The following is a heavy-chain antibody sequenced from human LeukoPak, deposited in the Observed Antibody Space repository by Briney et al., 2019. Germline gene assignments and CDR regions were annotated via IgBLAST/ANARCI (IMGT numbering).Heavy chain of an antibody. D-gene: IGHD2-15*01. CDR2: IKQDGSEK. CDR1: GFTFSTYW. J-gene: IGHJ4*02. Sequence: GGSLRLSCAASGFTFSTYWMTWVRQAPGKGLEWVANIKQDGSEKYYADSVKGRFSISRDNAKNSLYLQMNSLRAEDTALYYCARDGGTAGEFDYWGQGTVVTVSS. CDR3: ARDGGTAGEFDY. V-gene: IGHV3-7*05.